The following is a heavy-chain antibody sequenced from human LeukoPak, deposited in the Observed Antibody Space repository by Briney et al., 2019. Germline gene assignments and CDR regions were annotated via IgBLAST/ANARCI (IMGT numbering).Heavy chain of an antibody. CDR2: ISGSGGSP. Sequence: GGSLSLPCAASGFPFSSYAMSWARQAPGKGLEWVSAISGSGGSPYYADSVKGRFTISRDNSKNTLYLQMNSLRAEDTAVYYCAKDPLAVANAFDIWGQGTMVTVSS. CDR3: AKDPLAVANAFDI. CDR1: GFPFSSYA. J-gene: IGHJ3*02. V-gene: IGHV3-23*01. D-gene: IGHD6-19*01.